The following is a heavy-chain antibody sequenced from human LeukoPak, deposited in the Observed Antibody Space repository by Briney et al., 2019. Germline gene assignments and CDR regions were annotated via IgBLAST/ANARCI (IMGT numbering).Heavy chain of an antibody. CDR3: ARSTGYCSGGSCYSDY. Sequence: GGSLRLSCAASGFTFSDYVMHWVRQAPGKGLEYVSGISFNGDNTYYANSVKGRFTISRDSSKNTLYLQMDSLRAEDMAVYYCARSTGYCSGGSCYSDYWGQGTLVTVSS. D-gene: IGHD2-15*01. J-gene: IGHJ4*02. CDR1: GFTFSDYV. V-gene: IGHV3-64*01. CDR2: ISFNGDNT.